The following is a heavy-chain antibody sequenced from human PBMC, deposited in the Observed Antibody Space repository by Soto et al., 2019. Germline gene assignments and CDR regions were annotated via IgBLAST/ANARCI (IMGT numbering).Heavy chain of an antibody. CDR3: ARSRNYDFWSGRLDV. CDR1: GYTFTGYY. J-gene: IGHJ6*02. V-gene: IGHV1-69*13. D-gene: IGHD3-3*01. Sequence: SVKVSCKASGYTFTGYYMHWVRQAPGQGLEWMGWINPNFGTTNYAQKFQGRVTITADESTSTAYMELSSLRSEDTAVYYCARSRNYDFWSGRLDVWGQGTTVTVSS. CDR2: INPNFGTT.